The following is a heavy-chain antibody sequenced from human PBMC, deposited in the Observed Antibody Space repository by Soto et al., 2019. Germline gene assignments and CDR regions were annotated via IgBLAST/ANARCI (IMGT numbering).Heavy chain of an antibody. CDR3: VQSRCGGDCLQSYSSHSYYGLDV. J-gene: IGHJ6*02. Sequence: QITLKESGPTLVKPTQTLTLTCTFPGFSFSSIGEGVGWIRQPPGKALEWLALIYWDDDKRYSPSLKSRLTITKDTSKNQVVLTMTNMDPMDTATYYCVQSRCGGDCLQSYSSHSYYGLDVWGQGTTVTVSS. CDR1: GFSFSSIGEG. CDR2: IYWDDDK. V-gene: IGHV2-5*02. D-gene: IGHD2-21*02.